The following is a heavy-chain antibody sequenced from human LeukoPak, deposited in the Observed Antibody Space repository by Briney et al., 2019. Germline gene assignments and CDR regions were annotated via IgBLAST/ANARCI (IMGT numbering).Heavy chain of an antibody. CDR1: GYTFTGYY. D-gene: IGHD6-25*01. Sequence: ASVKVSCKASGYTFTGYYMHWVRQAPGQGLEWMGWINPNSGGTNYAQKFQGRVTMTRDTSISTAYMELSRLRSDDTAVYYCATACIVADHELDYRGQGTLVTVSS. CDR2: INPNSGGT. V-gene: IGHV1-2*02. CDR3: ATACIVADHELDY. J-gene: IGHJ4*02.